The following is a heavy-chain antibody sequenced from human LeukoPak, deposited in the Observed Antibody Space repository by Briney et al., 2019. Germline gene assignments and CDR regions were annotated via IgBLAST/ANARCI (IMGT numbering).Heavy chain of an antibody. CDR2: INHSGST. Sequence: SETLSLTCAVYGGSFSGYYWSWIRQPPGKGLEWIGEINHSGSTNYNPSLKSRVTISVDTSNNQFSLKLRSVTAADAAVYYCARVKLELRAYYFDYWGQGTLVTVSS. CDR3: ARVKLELRAYYFDY. CDR1: GGSFSGYY. D-gene: IGHD1-7*01. V-gene: IGHV4-34*01. J-gene: IGHJ4*02.